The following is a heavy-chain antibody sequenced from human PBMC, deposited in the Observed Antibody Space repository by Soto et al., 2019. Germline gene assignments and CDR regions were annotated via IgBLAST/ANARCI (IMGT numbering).Heavy chain of an antibody. CDR1: GFTVSSNF. CDR3: ARYCSSKSCPTAGGGMDV. Sequence: GGGLIQPGGSLRLSCAASGFTVSSNFMSWVRQAPGKGLEWVSVIYSDGRTYYADSVKGRFTISRDNSKNTQYLQMNSLRAEDTAVYYCARYCSSKSCPTAGGGMDVWGQGTTVTVSS. V-gene: IGHV3-53*01. J-gene: IGHJ6*02. CDR2: IYSDGRT. D-gene: IGHD2-2*01.